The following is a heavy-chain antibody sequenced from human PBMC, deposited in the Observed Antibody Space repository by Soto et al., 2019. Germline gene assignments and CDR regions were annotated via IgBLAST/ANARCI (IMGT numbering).Heavy chain of an antibody. CDR3: ARISYNWNYPGNGMDV. D-gene: IGHD1-7*01. J-gene: IGHJ6*02. V-gene: IGHV2-70*01. CDR2: IDWDDDK. Sequence: SGPTLVNPTQTLTLTCTFSGFSLSTSGMCVSWIRQPPGKALEWLALIDWDDDKYYSTSLKTRLTISKDTSKNQVVLTMTNMDPVDTATYYCARISYNWNYPGNGMDVWGQGTTVTVSS. CDR1: GFSLSTSGMC.